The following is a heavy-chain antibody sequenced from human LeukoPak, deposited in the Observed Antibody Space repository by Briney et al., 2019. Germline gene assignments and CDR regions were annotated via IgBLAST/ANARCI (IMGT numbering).Heavy chain of an antibody. CDR2: IYHSGST. J-gene: IGHJ4*02. CDR1: GGSISSGGYY. CDR3: ARSGRSGALLRTVRYYFDY. D-gene: IGHD1-26*01. Sequence: PSETLSLTCAVSGGSISSGGYYWSWIRQPPGKGLEWIGYIYHSGSTYYNPSLKSRVTISVDRSKNQFSLKLSSVTAADTAVYYCARSGRSGALLRTVRYYFDYWGQGTLVTVSS. V-gene: IGHV4-30-2*01.